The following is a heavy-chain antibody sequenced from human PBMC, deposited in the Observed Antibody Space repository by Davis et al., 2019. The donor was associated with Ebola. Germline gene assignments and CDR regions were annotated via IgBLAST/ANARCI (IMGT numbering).Heavy chain of an antibody. CDR3: ANPTGTAVDY. V-gene: IGHV3-30*02. CDR2: VRYDGSDK. Sequence: GESLKISCAASGFTFNNYGMHWVRQAPGKGLEWVAFVRYDGSDKYYADSVKGRFTISRDNSKNTLYLQMNSLRAEDTAVYYCANPTGTAVDYWGQGTLVTVSS. CDR1: GFTFNNYG. J-gene: IGHJ4*02. D-gene: IGHD1-1*01.